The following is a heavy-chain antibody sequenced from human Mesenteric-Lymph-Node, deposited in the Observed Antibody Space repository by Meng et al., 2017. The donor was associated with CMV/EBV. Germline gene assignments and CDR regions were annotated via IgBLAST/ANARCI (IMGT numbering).Heavy chain of an antibody. CDR3: ARKRWNAGTTTYYYYGMDV. Sequence: LTGAASGFTFSNYAMHWVRQAPGKGLEWVAAISYDGNNKNYADSVKGRFTISRDKSKTTLYLQIKSLGAEDTAVYYCARKRWNAGTTTYYYYGMDVWGQGATVTVSS. V-gene: IGHV3-30*04. D-gene: IGHD1-26*01. J-gene: IGHJ6*02. CDR1: GFTFSNYA. CDR2: ISYDGNNK.